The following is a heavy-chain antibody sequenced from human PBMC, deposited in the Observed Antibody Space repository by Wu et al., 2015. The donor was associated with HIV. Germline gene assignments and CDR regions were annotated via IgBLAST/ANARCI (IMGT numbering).Heavy chain of an antibody. CDR2: MNPNSGNT. J-gene: IGHJ6*02. CDR1: GYSFTTSD. D-gene: IGHD3-3*02. CDR3: ARDPGVDFSIYYYGMDV. V-gene: IGHV1-8*01. Sequence: QVQLVQSGAEVKKPGASVKVSCKASGYSFTTSDINWVRQAAGQGLEWMGWMNPNSGNTGYAQKFQYRVTMTTEISTSTAYMELRSLRSDDTAVYYCARDPGVDFSIYYYGMDVWGQGTTVTVSS.